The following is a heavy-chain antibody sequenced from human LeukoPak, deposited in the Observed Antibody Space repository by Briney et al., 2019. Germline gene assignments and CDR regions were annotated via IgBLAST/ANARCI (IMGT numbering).Heavy chain of an antibody. CDR3: ARGKTGGLHFRYYFDY. V-gene: IGHV4-59*01. Sequence: SETLSLTCTVSGGSISSYYWSWIRQPPGKGLEWIGYIYYSGSTNYNPSLTSRVTISVDTSENQFSLKLSSVTAADTAVYYCARGKTGGLHFRYYFDYWGQGTLVTVSS. J-gene: IGHJ4*02. CDR2: IYYSGST. D-gene: IGHD5-12*01. CDR1: GGSISSYY.